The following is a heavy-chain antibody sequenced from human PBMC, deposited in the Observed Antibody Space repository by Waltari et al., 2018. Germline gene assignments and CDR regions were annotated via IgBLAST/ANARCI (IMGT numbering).Heavy chain of an antibody. CDR1: GESFSGYF. V-gene: IGHV4-34*01. Sequence: QVQLHQWGAGLLKPSETLPLTCAVAGESFSGYFWSWIRQPPGKGLEWLGAIHYDGSTNYKPSLKSRLSLSVDTTKKHFSLRLTSVTAADTGMYFCARYGEVPPNYFFDFWGQGIRVTVSS. CDR2: IHYDGST. CDR3: ARYGEVPPNYFFDF. J-gene: IGHJ4*01. D-gene: IGHD2-21*01.